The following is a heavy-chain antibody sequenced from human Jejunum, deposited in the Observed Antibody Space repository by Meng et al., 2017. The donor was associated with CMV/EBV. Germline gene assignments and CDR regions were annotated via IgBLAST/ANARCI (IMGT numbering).Heavy chain of an antibody. CDR2: IYSDGTT. D-gene: IGHD3-22*01. V-gene: IGHV3-66*01. CDR1: GFTVSNNY. Sequence: EDQLLESGGGLVQPGGSLRLSCAVSGFTVSNNYMTWVRQAPGKGLEWISIIYSDGTTYYADSVKGRFTISRDNSENTVSLQMSSLRAEDTALYYCARSYDSSGGSYHWYFDLWGRGTLVTVSS. J-gene: IGHJ2*01. CDR3: ARSYDSSGGSYHWYFDL.